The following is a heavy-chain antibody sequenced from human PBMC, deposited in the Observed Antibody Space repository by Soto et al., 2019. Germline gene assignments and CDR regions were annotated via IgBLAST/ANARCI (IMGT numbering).Heavy chain of an antibody. CDR3: AGGAAADYFDY. Sequence: QVQLQESGPGLVKASGTLSLTCTVSSGSFSTYYWSWIRQPAGKGLEWIGRIYSTGSTLYNPSLKSRITMSVDTSKNQFSLKLSSVTAADTAVYYCAGGAAADYFDYWGQGTLVTVSS. D-gene: IGHD6-13*01. V-gene: IGHV4-4*07. CDR1: SGSFSTYY. J-gene: IGHJ4*02. CDR2: IYSTGST.